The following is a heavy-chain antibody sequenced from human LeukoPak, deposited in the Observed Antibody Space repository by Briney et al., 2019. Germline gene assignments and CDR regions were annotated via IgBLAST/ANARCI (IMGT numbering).Heavy chain of an antibody. CDR3: AKQLGYCSDGSCYFPY. V-gene: IGHV3-23*01. D-gene: IGHD2-15*01. CDR1: GFTFSSSA. J-gene: IGHJ4*02. CDR2: ISNNGGYT. Sequence: GGSLRLSCAASGFTFSSSAMSWVRQAPGKGLEWVSAISNNGGYTYYADSVQGRFTISRDNSKRTLCLQMNSLRAEDTAVYYCAKQLGYCSDGSCYFPYWGQGTLVTVSS.